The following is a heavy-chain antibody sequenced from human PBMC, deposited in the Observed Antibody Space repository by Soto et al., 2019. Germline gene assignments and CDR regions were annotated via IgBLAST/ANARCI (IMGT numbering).Heavy chain of an antibody. J-gene: IGHJ3*02. Sequence: EVQLVESGGGLVQPGGSLRLSCAASGFTFSSYWMSWVRQAPGKGLEWVANIKQDGSEKYYVDSVKGRFTISRDNAKNSLYLQMNSLRAEDTAVYYCARDGFSGSYFSAFDIWGQGTMVTVSS. V-gene: IGHV3-7*03. CDR1: GFTFSSYW. D-gene: IGHD1-26*01. CDR3: ARDGFSGSYFSAFDI. CDR2: IKQDGSEK.